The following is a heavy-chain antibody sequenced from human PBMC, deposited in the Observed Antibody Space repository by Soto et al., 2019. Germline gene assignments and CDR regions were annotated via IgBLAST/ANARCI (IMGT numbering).Heavy chain of an antibody. CDR2: IYYSGST. CDR3: ARAALGATWEYFQH. Sequence: QVQLQESGPGLVKPSETLSLTCTVSGGSISSYYWSWIRQPPGKGLEWIGYIYYSGSTNYNPSLKSRVTISVDTSKNQCSLKLSSVTAADTAVYYCARAALGATWEYFQHWGQGTLVTVSS. V-gene: IGHV4-59*08. D-gene: IGHD1-26*01. CDR1: GGSISSYY. J-gene: IGHJ1*01.